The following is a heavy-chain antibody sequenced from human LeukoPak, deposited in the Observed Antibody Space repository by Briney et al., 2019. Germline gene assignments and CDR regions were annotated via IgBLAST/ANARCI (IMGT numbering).Heavy chain of an antibody. CDR3: AQGSDHYGSLTSKKTD. V-gene: IGHV3-23*01. CDR1: EFRFRTYA. J-gene: IGHJ4*02. Sequence: SGGSLRLSCAASEFRFRTYAMHWVRQAPGKGLEWVSLISGGSGNIYYVDSVKGRFTISRDNSKNTLYVQMTSPRAEDTAIYYCAQGSDHYGSLTSKKTDWGQGTLVTVSS. CDR2: ISGGSGNI. D-gene: IGHD3-10*01.